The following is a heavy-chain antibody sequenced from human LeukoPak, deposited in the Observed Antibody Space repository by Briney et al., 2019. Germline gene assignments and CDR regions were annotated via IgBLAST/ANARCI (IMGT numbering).Heavy chain of an antibody. Sequence: SETLSLTCAVYGGSFSGYYWSWIRQPPGKGLEWIGEINHSGSTNYNPSLKSRVTISVDTSKNQFSLKLSSVTAADTAVYYCAEYGDHVGNYYYGMDVWGQGTTVTVSS. CDR1: GGSFSGYY. CDR2: INHSGST. D-gene: IGHD4-17*01. J-gene: IGHJ6*02. V-gene: IGHV4-34*01. CDR3: AEYGDHVGNYYYGMDV.